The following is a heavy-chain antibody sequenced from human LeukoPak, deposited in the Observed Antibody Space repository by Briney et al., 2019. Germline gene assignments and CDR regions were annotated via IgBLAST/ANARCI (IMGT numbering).Heavy chain of an antibody. V-gene: IGHV4-59*01. Sequence: SETLSLTCTVSGGSISSYYWSWIRQPPGKGLEYIGYIFYSGSTNYNPSLKSRITISVDTSKNHISLKLSSVTAADTAVYYCARGNNWNSLFDYWGQGTLVTVSS. CDR2: IFYSGST. CDR3: ARGNNWNSLFDY. CDR1: GGSISSYY. D-gene: IGHD1-7*01. J-gene: IGHJ4*02.